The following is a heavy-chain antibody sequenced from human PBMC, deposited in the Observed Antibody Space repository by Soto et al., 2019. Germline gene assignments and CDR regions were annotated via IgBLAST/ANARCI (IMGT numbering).Heavy chain of an antibody. V-gene: IGHV1-69*13. CDR1: GGTFISYT. J-gene: IGHJ6*02. Sequence: SVKVSCKASGGTFISYTINWVRQAPGQRLEWMGGIIPIFRTTKYAQKFQGRITISADESTSTAYMELSSLRSEDTAVYYCARVPESRAAADYGMDVWGQGTTVTVS. CDR3: ARVPESRAAADYGMDV. D-gene: IGHD6-13*01. CDR2: IIPIFRTT.